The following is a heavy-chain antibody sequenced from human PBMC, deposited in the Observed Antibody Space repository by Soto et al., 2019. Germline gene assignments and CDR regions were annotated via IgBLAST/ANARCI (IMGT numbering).Heavy chain of an antibody. CDR2: IIPIFGTA. CDR1: GGTFSSYA. CDR3: ARGGSSWFGAQFDP. J-gene: IGHJ5*02. D-gene: IGHD6-13*01. Sequence: SVKVSCKASGGTFSSYAISWVRQAPGQGLEWMGGIIPIFGTANYAQKFQGRVTITADESTSTAYMELSSLRSEDTAVYYCARGGSSWFGAQFDPWGQGTLVTVSS. V-gene: IGHV1-69*13.